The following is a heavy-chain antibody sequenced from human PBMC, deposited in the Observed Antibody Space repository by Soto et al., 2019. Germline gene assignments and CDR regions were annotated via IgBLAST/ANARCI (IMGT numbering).Heavy chain of an antibody. D-gene: IGHD5-12*01. Sequence: SETLSLTCTVSGGAISSYYCIFIRQPPWKGLEWIGYIYYSGSTNYNPSLKSRVTISVDTSKNQFSLKLSSVTAADTAVYYCASMANDAFDIWGQGTMVTVSS. CDR3: ASMANDAFDI. CDR1: GGAISSYY. V-gene: IGHV4-59*01. CDR2: IYYSGST. J-gene: IGHJ3*02.